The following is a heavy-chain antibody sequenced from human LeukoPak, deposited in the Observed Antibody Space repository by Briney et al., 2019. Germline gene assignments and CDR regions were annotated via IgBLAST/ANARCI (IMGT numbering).Heavy chain of an antibody. J-gene: IGHJ5*02. CDR2: IYYSGST. Sequence: SQTLSLTCTVSGGSISSGGYYWSWIRQHPGKALVWIGYIYYSGSTYYNPSLKSRVTISVDTSKNQFSLKLSSVTAADTAVYYCARGTPIHGGKGGWFDPWGQGTLVTVSS. CDR1: GGSISSGGYY. V-gene: IGHV4-31*03. D-gene: IGHD4-23*01. CDR3: ARGTPIHGGKGGWFDP.